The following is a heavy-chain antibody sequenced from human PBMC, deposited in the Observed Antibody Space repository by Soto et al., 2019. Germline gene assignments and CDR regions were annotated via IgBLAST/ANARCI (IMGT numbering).Heavy chain of an antibody. CDR1: GFTFSDYY. Sequence: LSLTCAASGFTFSDYYMSWIRQAPEKGLEWVSYISSSGSTIYYADSVKGRFTISRDNAKNSLYLQMNSLRAEDTAVYYCARANDDFWSGYYGANWFDPWGQGTLVTVSS. CDR3: ARANDDFWSGYYGANWFDP. D-gene: IGHD3-3*01. V-gene: IGHV3-11*01. CDR2: ISSSGSTI. J-gene: IGHJ5*02.